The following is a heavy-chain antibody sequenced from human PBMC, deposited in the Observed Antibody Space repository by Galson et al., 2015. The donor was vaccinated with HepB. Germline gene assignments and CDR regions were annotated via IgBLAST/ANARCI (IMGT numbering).Heavy chain of an antibody. D-gene: IGHD2-15*01. CDR2: INSDGSST. CDR1: GFTFSSYW. Sequence: SLRLSCAASGFTFSSYWMHWVRQAPGKGLVWVSRINSDGSSTSYADSVKGRFTISRDNAKNTLYLQMNSLRAEDTAVYYCARDRDPACSGGSCYPDVRYYGMDVWGQGTTVTVSS. J-gene: IGHJ6*02. CDR3: ARDRDPACSGGSCYPDVRYYGMDV. V-gene: IGHV3-74*01.